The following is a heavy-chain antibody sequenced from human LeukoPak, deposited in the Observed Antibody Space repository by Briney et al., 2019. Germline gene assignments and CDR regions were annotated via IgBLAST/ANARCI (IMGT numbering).Heavy chain of an antibody. V-gene: IGHV3-23*01. CDR2: ISGSGAGT. CDR1: GFTFSTYA. CDR3: AKEQNSKGFFDY. D-gene: IGHD4-23*01. J-gene: IGHJ4*02. Sequence: GGSLRLSCGASGFTFSTYAMSWVRQAPGRGLEWVSTISGSGAGTYYADSVKGRFTISRDNSKNTLYLQMNSLRAEDTAVYYCAKEQNSKGFFDYWGQGTLVTVSS.